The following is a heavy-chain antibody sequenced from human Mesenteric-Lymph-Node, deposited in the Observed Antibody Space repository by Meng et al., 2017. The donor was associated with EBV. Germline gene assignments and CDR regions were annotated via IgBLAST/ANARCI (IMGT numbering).Heavy chain of an antibody. J-gene: IGHJ4*02. CDR1: GYTFTNFG. CDR2: ISGYNGNT. D-gene: IGHD1-26*01. V-gene: IGHV1-18*01. CDR3: AREADGATFDY. Sequence: QVQLVQAETEEKRPGASVKVSCKASGYTFTNFGISWVRQAPGQGLEWMGWISGYNGNTNYAQKLQGRVTMTTDTSTSTAYMELRSLRSDDTAVYYCAREADGATFDYWGQGTLVTVSS.